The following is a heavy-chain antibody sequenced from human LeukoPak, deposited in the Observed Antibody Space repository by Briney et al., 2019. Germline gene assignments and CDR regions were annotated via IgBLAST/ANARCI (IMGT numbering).Heavy chain of an antibody. V-gene: IGHV4-59*01. Sequence: SETLSLTCTVSGGSIRSYSWSWIRQPPGKGLEWIGYIYGSGTTNYNPSLKSRVAISLDTSKNHFSLGLSSVTAADTAVYFCAREGPRRDGYNFDYWGQGTLVTVSS. J-gene: IGHJ4*02. CDR1: GGSIRSYS. D-gene: IGHD5-24*01. CDR3: AREGPRRDGYNFDY. CDR2: IYGSGTT.